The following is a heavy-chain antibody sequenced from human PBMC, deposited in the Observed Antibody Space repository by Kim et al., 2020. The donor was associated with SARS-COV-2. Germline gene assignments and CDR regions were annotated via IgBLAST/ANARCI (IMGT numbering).Heavy chain of an antibody. Sequence: GGSLRLSCAASGFTFSSYWMSWVRQAPGKGLEWVANIKQDGSEKYYVDSVKGRFTISRDNAKNSLYLQMNSLRAEDTAVYYCAREGDDYYYYYGMDVWGQGTTVTVSS. CDR3: AREGDDYYYYYGMDV. J-gene: IGHJ6*02. CDR1: GFTFSSYW. D-gene: IGHD3-16*01. CDR2: IKQDGSEK. V-gene: IGHV3-7*01.